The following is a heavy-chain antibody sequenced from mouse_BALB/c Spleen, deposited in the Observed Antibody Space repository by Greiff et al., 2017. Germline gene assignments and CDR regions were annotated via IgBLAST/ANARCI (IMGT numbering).Heavy chain of an antibody. V-gene: IGHV3-2*02. D-gene: IGHD2-14*01. Sequence: DVQLQESGPGLVKPSQSLSLTCTVTGYSITSDYAWNWIRQFPGNKLEWMGYISYSGSTSYNPSLKSRISITRDTSKNQFFLQLNSVTTEDTATYYCAAGRYGVDYWGQGTTLTVSS. CDR3: AAGRYGVDY. CDR1: GYSITSDYA. J-gene: IGHJ2*01. CDR2: ISYSGST.